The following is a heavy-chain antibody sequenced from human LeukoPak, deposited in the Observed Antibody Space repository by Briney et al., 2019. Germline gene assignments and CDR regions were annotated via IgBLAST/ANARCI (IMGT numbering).Heavy chain of an antibody. J-gene: IGHJ4*02. CDR2: TSDTSDFI. Sequence: QPGGSLRLSCAASGFTFSNSGMNWVRQAPGKGLQWVSYTSDTSDFIYYADSVKGRFTVSRDNAKNSLYLQMHSLRVEDTAVYYCASGGSYPFWGQGTLVTVSS. D-gene: IGHD1-26*01. CDR3: ASGGSYPF. V-gene: IGHV3-48*04. CDR1: GFTFSNSG.